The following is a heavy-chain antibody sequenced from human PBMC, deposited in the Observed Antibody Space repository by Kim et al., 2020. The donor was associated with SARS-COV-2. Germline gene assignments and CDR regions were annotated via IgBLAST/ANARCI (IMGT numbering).Heavy chain of an antibody. CDR1: GFTFSSYA. J-gene: IGHJ2*01. CDR3: AKMTNYFYDSTDYFKQKHWYFDL. V-gene: IGHV3-23*01. D-gene: IGHD3-22*01. Sequence: GSLRLSCAASGFTFSSYAMSWVRQAPGKGLEWVSTLSSGGGTTYYADSVKGRFTISRDNSKKTLNLQLSRLRAEDTAVYFCAKMTNYFYDSTDYFKQKHWYFDLWGHGTLVTVSS. CDR2: LSSGGGTT.